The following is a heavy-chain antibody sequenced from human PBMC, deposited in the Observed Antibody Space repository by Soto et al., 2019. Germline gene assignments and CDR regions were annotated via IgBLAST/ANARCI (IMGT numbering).Heavy chain of an antibody. CDR3: ARDSTSPSCTSNSCPRGGWCAP. Sequence: QGQLVQSGVEVKKPGASVKVSCKHSGYTFTNYGISWVRQAPGQELEWMAWINPYNGNTRYVQKFQGRVTTTTDTATATAYMELTGRRSDGTAIYFCARDSTSPSCTSNSCPRGGWCAPWCRGRLLIVSS. D-gene: IGHD2-2*01. CDR1: GYTFTNYG. V-gene: IGHV1-18*04. CDR2: INPYNGNT. J-gene: IGHJ5*02.